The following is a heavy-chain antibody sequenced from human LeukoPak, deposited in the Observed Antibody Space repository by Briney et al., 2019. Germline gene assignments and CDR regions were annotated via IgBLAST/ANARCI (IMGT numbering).Heavy chain of an antibody. CDR1: GYTFIGYY. CDR2: IIPIFGTA. CDR3: ARDLTAAPPHCDAFDI. J-gene: IGHJ3*02. D-gene: IGHD6-13*01. Sequence: ASVKVSCKASGYTFIGYYMHWVRQAPGQGLEWMGGIIPIFGTANYAQKFQGRVTITADESTSTAYMELSSLRSEDTAVYYCARDLTAAPPHCDAFDIWGQGTMVTVSS. V-gene: IGHV1-69*13.